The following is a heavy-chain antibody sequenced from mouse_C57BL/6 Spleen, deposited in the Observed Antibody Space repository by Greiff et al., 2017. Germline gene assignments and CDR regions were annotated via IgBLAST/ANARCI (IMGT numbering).Heavy chain of an antibody. J-gene: IGHJ2*01. CDR3: ARIAKVVATDY. CDR2: IDLEDGET. V-gene: IGHV14-2*01. CDR1: GFNIKDYY. D-gene: IGHD1-1*01. Sequence: EVQLQQSGAELVKPGASVKLSCTASGFNIKDYYMHWVKQRTEQGLEWIGRIDLEDGETKYAPKFQSTATTTADKSSNTAYLQLSSLTSEDTAVNYCARIAKVVATDYWGQGTTLTVSS.